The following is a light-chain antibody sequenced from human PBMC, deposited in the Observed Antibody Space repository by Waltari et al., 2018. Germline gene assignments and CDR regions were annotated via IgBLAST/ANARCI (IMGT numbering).Light chain of an antibody. CDR1: QSVNTY. Sequence: EIVLTQSPATLSLSPGERATLSCRTSQSVNTYLAWYQQQPGQPPRLLIYDASNRATGIPARFSGSVSGTEFTLTISNLEPEDFAVYYCQQRSNWPLTFGGGTTVEIK. J-gene: IGKJ4*01. V-gene: IGKV3-11*01. CDR2: DAS. CDR3: QQRSNWPLT.